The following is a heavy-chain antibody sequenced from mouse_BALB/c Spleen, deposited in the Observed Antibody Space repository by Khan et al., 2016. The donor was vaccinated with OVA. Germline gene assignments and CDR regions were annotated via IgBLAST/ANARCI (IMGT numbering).Heavy chain of an antibody. J-gene: IGHJ3*01. V-gene: IGHV5-6-5*01. CDR3: ARDYWFTY. CDR2: ISSGGTT. Sequence: EVELVESGGDLVKPGGSLKLSCAASGFTFSNYAMSWVRQTPEKRLGWVASISSGGTTYFPDSVKGRFTISRDNGRNILYLQMSSLRSEDTAMYYCARDYWFTYWGQGTLVTVSA. CDR1: GFTFSNYA.